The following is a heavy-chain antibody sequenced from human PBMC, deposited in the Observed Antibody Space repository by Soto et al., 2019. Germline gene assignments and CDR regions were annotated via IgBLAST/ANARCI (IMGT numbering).Heavy chain of an antibody. CDR1: GYIFSSYG. CDR3: ARDGSPYGSGSYYDDY. V-gene: IGHV1-18*01. D-gene: IGHD3-10*01. CDR2: ISAYNVNT. J-gene: IGHJ4*02. Sequence: QIQLVQSGAEVKQPGASVKVSCKASGYIFSSYGVSWVRQAPGQGLEWMAWISAYNVNTNYVEKIQGRITMTTDTSTSTAYMELRSLRSDDTAVYYCARDGSPYGSGSYYDDYCGQGTLLTVSS.